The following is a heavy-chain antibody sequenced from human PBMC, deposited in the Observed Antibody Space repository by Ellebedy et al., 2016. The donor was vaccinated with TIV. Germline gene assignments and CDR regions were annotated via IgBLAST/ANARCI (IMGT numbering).Heavy chain of an antibody. CDR3: AKRVTMVREVITYYHYAMDV. J-gene: IGHJ6*02. V-gene: IGHV3-23*01. Sequence: GESLKISCVASGFTFSSYAMSWVRQAPGKGLEWVSSLSGSGGSTYYADSVKGRFTISRDNSKNTQYLQMNSLRAEDTAVYYCAKRVTMVREVITYYHYAMDVWGQGTTVTVSS. CDR2: LSGSGGST. D-gene: IGHD3-10*01. CDR1: GFTFSSYA.